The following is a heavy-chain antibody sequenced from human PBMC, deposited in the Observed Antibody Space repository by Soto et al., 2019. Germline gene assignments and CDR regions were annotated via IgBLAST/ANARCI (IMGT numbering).Heavy chain of an antibody. CDR1: GYTFTSYY. J-gene: IGHJ4*02. V-gene: IGHV1-46*03. D-gene: IGHD3-3*01. Sequence: QVQLVQSGAEVKKPGASVKVSCKASGYTFTSYYMHWVRQAPGQGLEWMGIIHPSGGSTSYAQKFQGRVTMTRDTSTSTVYMELSSLRSEDTDVYYCARAAYDFWSGYRPFDYWGQGTLVTVSS. CDR2: IHPSGGST. CDR3: ARAAYDFWSGYRPFDY.